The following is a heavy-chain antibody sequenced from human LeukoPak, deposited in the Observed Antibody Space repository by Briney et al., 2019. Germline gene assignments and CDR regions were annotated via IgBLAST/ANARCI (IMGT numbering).Heavy chain of an antibody. CDR1: GGSFSGYY. J-gene: IGHJ5*02. CDR2: INHSGST. CDR3: ARGLLYSGSVWFDP. D-gene: IGHD6-6*01. V-gene: IGHV4-34*01. Sequence: PSETLSLTCAVYGGSFSGYYWSWIRQPPGKGLEWIGEINHSGSTNYNPSLKSRVTISVDTSKNQFSLKLSSVTAADTAVYYCARGLLYSGSVWFDPWGQGTLVTVSS.